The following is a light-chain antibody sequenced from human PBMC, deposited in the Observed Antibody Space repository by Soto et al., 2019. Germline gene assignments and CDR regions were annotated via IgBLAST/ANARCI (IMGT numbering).Light chain of an antibody. CDR2: EVS. CDR1: SSDVGGYNF. J-gene: IGLJ2*01. CDR3: SSYTSSVTLV. V-gene: IGLV2-14*01. Sequence: QSALTQPASVSGSPGQSFTISCTGTSSDVGGYNFVSWYQQHPGKAPKLMIYEVSNRPSGVSYRFSGSKSGNTASLTISGLQAEDEADYYCSSYTSSVTLVFGGGTKLTVL.